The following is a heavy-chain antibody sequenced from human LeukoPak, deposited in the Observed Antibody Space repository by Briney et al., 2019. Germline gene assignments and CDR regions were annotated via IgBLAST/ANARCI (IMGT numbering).Heavy chain of an antibody. CDR3: ARGGGLDV. J-gene: IGHJ6*02. D-gene: IGHD3-16*01. CDR1: GFTFSSYW. CDR2: INHNGNVN. V-gene: IGHV3-7*03. Sequence: GSLRLSCAASGFTFSSYWMNWARQAPGRGLEWVASINHNGNVNYYVDSVKGRFTISRDNAKNSLYLQMSNLRAEDTAVYFCARGGGLDVWGQGATVTVSS.